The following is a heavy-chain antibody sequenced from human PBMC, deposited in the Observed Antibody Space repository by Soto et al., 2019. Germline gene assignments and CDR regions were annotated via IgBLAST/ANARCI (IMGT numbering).Heavy chain of an antibody. CDR1: GGSISSGGYS. J-gene: IGHJ5*02. D-gene: IGHD3-22*01. Sequence: QLQLQEYGSGLVKPSQTLSLTCAVSGGSISSGGYSWSWIRQPPGKGLEWIGYIYHSGSTYYNPSLKSRVTISVDRSKSQFSLKLSSVTAADTAVYYCARESKYYYDSSGYYYGWFDPWGQGTLVTVSS. CDR3: ARESKYYYDSSGYYYGWFDP. CDR2: IYHSGST. V-gene: IGHV4-30-2*01.